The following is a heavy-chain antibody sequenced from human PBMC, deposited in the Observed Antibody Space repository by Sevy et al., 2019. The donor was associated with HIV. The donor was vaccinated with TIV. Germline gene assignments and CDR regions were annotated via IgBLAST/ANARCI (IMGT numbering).Heavy chain of an antibody. Sequence: GGSLRLSCAATGFTVTSNYMSWVRQGPGKGLECVSGFYNGDSTQYADSVKGRFTISRDKSNNTLYLQMDSLRAEDTAVYYCAREAGSSSFDYWGQGTLVTVSS. D-gene: IGHD6-13*01. CDR2: FYNGDST. CDR3: AREAGSSSFDY. CDR1: GFTVTSNY. J-gene: IGHJ4*02. V-gene: IGHV3-53*01.